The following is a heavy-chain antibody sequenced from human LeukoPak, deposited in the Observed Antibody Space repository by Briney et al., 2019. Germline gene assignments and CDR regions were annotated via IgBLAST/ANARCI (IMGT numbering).Heavy chain of an antibody. J-gene: IGHJ4*02. CDR1: GGSISSYY. D-gene: IGHD6-19*01. Sequence: SETLSLTYTVSGGSISSYYWSWIRQPPGKGLEWIGYIYYSGSTNYNPSLKSRVTISVDTSKNQFSLKLSSVTAADTAVYYCARGRSVAGQYYFDYWGQGTLVTVSS. CDR2: IYYSGST. V-gene: IGHV4-59*01. CDR3: ARGRSVAGQYYFDY.